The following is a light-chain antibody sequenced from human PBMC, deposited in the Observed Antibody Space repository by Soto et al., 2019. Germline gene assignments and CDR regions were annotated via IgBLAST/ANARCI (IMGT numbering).Light chain of an antibody. CDR2: APS. CDR1: PTVDSY. V-gene: IGKV3-11*01. Sequence: DIVLIQSPHPLALSPGQRTTLSCRARPTVDSYLVWYQQKPAQAPRLLIYAPSIRATGIPARFTGSGSGTDFTLTIGSLEPEDFAVYYCQHRSHWPPRTFGGGTKVEI. J-gene: IGKJ4*01. CDR3: QHRSHWPPRT.